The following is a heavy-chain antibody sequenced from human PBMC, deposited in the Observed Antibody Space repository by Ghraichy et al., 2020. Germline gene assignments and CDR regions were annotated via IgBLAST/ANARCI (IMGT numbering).Heavy chain of an antibody. Sequence: SVKVSCKASGGTFSSYAISWVRQAPGQGLEWMGGIIPIFGTANYAQKFQGRVTITADKSTSTAYMELSSLRSEDTAVYYCAREPRDRGYSYGYVPHYYYGMDVWGQGTTVTVSS. D-gene: IGHD5-18*01. CDR3: AREPRDRGYSYGYVPHYYYGMDV. CDR2: IIPIFGTA. V-gene: IGHV1-69*06. J-gene: IGHJ6*02. CDR1: GGTFSSYA.